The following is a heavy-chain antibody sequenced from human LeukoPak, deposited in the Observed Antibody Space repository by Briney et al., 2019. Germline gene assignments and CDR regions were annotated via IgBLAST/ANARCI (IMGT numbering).Heavy chain of an antibody. D-gene: IGHD2-2*02. CDR3: ARDRVGYCSSTSCYKGVHWDY. CDR1: GGTFSSYA. Sequence: SVKVSCKASGGTFSSYAISWVRQAPEQGLEWMGGIIPIFGTANYAQKFQGRVTITADESTSTAYMELSSLRSEDTAVYYCARDRVGYCSSTSCYKGVHWDYWGQGTLVTVSS. J-gene: IGHJ4*02. CDR2: IIPIFGTA. V-gene: IGHV1-69*13.